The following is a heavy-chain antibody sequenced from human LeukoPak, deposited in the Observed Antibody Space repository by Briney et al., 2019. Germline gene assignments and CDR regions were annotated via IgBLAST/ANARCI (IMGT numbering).Heavy chain of an antibody. CDR3: ARGDYYYDSSGYYFDY. CDR1: GGSFSGYY. V-gene: IGHV4-34*01. J-gene: IGHJ4*02. CDR2: INHSGST. Sequence: SETPSLTCAVYGGSFSGYYWSWIRQPPGKGLEWIGEINHSGSTNYNPSLKSRVTISVDTSKNQFSLKLSSVTAADTAVYYCARGDYYYDSSGYYFDYWGQGTLVTVSS. D-gene: IGHD3-22*01.